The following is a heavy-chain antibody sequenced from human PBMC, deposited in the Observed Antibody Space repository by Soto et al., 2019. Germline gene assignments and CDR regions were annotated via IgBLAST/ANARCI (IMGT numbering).Heavy chain of an antibody. CDR1: GDSVSSNSAA. Sequence: PSQTLSLTCAISGDSVSSNSAAWNWIRQSPSRGLEWLGRTYYRSKWYNDYAVSVKSRITIIPDTSKNQFSLQLNSVTPEDTALYYCASDQAYCTTPSACRGYPRMDVWGRGPKVTVSS. V-gene: IGHV6-1*01. CDR2: TYYRSKWYN. D-gene: IGHD2-8*01. J-gene: IGHJ6*02. CDR3: ASDQAYCTTPSACRGYPRMDV.